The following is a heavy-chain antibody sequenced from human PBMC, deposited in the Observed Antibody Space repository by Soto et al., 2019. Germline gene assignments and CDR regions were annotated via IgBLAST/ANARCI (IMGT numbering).Heavy chain of an antibody. D-gene: IGHD4-17*01. CDR2: VYYSGTT. Sequence: TSETLSHSCTVSDGSVINKTYYWSWIRQPPGKRLEWIGYVYYSGTTNYNPSLKSRVTISVDLSKNQFSLRLSSVTTADTALYYCARTTAVPNTLRSRYFFDYWGQGTLVTVSS. CDR3: ARTTAVPNTLRSRYFFDY. V-gene: IGHV4-61*01. J-gene: IGHJ4*02. CDR1: DGSVINKTYY.